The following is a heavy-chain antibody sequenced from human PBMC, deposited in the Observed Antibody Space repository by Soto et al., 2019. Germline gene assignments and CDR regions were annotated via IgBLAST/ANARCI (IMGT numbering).Heavy chain of an antibody. CDR3: AKGRYSSWEEGFDY. J-gene: IGHJ4*02. D-gene: IGHD6-13*01. Sequence: GGSLRLSCAASGFTFSSYARSWVRQAPGKGLEWVSAISGSGGSTYYADSVKGRFTISRDNSKNTLYLQMNSLRAEDTAVYYCAKGRYSSWEEGFDYWGQGTLVTVSS. CDR2: ISGSGGST. V-gene: IGHV3-23*01. CDR1: GFTFSSYA.